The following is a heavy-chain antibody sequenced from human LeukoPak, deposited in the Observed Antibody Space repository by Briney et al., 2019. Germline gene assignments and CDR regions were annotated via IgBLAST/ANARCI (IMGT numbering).Heavy chain of an antibody. J-gene: IGHJ6*02. CDR3: ARAITDYYDSSGYYRPRLYFLYGMDV. V-gene: IGHV3-48*01. D-gene: IGHD3-22*01. CDR2: ISSSSSTI. Sequence: GGSLRLSCAASGFTFSSYSMNWVRQAPGEGLEWVSYISSSSSTIYYADSVKGRFTISRDNSKNTLYLQMNSLRAEDTAVYYCARAITDYYDSSGYYRPRLYFLYGMDVWGQGTTVTVSS. CDR1: GFTFSSYS.